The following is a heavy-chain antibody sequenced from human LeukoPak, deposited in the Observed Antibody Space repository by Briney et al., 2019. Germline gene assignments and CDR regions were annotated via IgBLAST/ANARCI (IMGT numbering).Heavy chain of an antibody. J-gene: IGHJ4*02. CDR3: NTYCSGGSCYSSSW. D-gene: IGHD2-15*01. V-gene: IGHV1-69*04. CDR2: IIPSLGIA. CDR1: GGTFSSYA. Sequence: SVKVSCKASGGTFSSYAISWVRQAPGQGLEWMGRIIPSLGIANYAQKFQGRVTITADKSTSTAYMELSSLRSEDTAVYYCNTYCSGGSCYSSSWWGQGTLVTVSS.